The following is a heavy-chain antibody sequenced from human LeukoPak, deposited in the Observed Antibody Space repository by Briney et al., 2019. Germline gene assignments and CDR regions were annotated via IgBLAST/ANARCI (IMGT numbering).Heavy chain of an antibody. V-gene: IGHV1-2*06. CDR1: GYTFTGYY. D-gene: IGHD2-15*01. CDR2: INPNSGGT. J-gene: IGHJ5*02. CDR3: AAARRYCSGGSCYRGAWFDP. Sequence: ASVKVSCKASGYTFTGYYMHWVRQAPGQGLEWMGRINPNSGGTNYAQKFQGRVTMTRDTSISTAYMEQSRLRSDDTAVYYCAAARRYCSGGSCYRGAWFDPWGQGTLVTVSS.